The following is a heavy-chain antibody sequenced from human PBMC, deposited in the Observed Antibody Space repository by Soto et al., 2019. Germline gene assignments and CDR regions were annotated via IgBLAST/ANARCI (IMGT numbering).Heavy chain of an antibody. CDR3: ARGRPGYSRSSDY. D-gene: IGHD6-6*01. V-gene: IGHV4-59*01. CDR1: GGSISSYY. Sequence: PSETLSLTCTVSGGSISSYYWSWIRQPPGKGLEWIGYIYYSGSTNYNPSLKSRVTISVDTSKNQFSLELSSVTAADTAVYYCARGRPGYSRSSDYWGQGTMVTVSS. CDR2: IYYSGST. J-gene: IGHJ4*02.